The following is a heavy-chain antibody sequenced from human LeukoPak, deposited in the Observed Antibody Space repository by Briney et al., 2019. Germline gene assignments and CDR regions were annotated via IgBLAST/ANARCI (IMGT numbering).Heavy chain of an antibody. D-gene: IGHD5-18*01. CDR2: IYYSGNT. J-gene: IGHJ4*02. CDR1: GDSINTKNYY. V-gene: IGHV4-39*01. CDR3: ARHSYGTFDY. Sequence: PSETLSLTCTVSGDSINTKNYYWGWLRHPPAKGLEWIGSIYYSGNTYYNPSLKSRVTLSIDTSKNQFSLRLSSVTAADTAVYHCARHSYGTFDYWGQGTLVTVSS.